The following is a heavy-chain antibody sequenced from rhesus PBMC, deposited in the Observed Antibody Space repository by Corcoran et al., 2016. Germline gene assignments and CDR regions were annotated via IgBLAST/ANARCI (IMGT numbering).Heavy chain of an antibody. CDR2: MNGNSGRT. D-gene: IGHD3-28*01. Sequence: QVQLQESGPGLVKPSETLPLTCAVSGAPISSYWWSWIRPPPAKGLEWMGEMNGNSGRTYSNPSLNSRVTISIDASKNQFSLKLSSVTAADTAVYYCARLPKMIVVTDYWGQGVLVTVSS. CDR1: GAPISSYW. CDR3: ARLPKMIVVTDY. V-gene: IGHV4-80*01. J-gene: IGHJ4*01.